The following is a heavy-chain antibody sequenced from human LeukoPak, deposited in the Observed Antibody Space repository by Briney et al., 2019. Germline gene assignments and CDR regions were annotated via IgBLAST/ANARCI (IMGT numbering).Heavy chain of an antibody. D-gene: IGHD1-26*01. J-gene: IGHJ4*02. CDR1: GXXXXXSX. Sequence: GGSLRLSCAAXGXXXXXSXXXXXXXGPGXXLXXVXXXKEXXPDKYXVDSVPGRFTISRDNTKNSLFLQMTSLTAEDTAXYXCATWDNAWEFAYWGQGTLVSVSS. CDR3: ATWDNAWEFAY. CDR2: XKEXXPDK. V-gene: IGHV3-7*03.